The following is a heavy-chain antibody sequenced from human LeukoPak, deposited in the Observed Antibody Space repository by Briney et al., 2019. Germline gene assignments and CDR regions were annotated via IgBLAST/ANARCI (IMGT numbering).Heavy chain of an antibody. D-gene: IGHD6-13*01. Sequence: GGSLRLSCAASGVTFSDYYMSWIRQAPGTGLGWVSYISSSGSTISCADSVKGRFIISRDNAKKSLYLQMNTQRADDTAVYYCARDSSPYSSSWQYFDYWGQGTLVTVSS. J-gene: IGHJ4*02. CDR2: ISSSGSTI. V-gene: IGHV3-11*01. CDR3: ARDSSPYSSSWQYFDY. CDR1: GVTFSDYY.